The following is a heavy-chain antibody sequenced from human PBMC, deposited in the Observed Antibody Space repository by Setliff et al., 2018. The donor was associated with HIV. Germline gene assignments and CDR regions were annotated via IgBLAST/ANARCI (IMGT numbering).Heavy chain of an antibody. D-gene: IGHD3-9*01. CDR1: GGTFSSYA. CDR3: ARASNFDWVQYYFDY. J-gene: IGHJ4*02. V-gene: IGHV1-69*13. Sequence: ASVKVSCKASGGTFSSYAISWVRQAPGQGLEWMGGIIPIFGTANYTQKFQGRVTITADESTSTAYMELSSLRSEDTAVYYCARASNFDWVQYYFDYWGQGTLVTVSS. CDR2: IIPIFGTA.